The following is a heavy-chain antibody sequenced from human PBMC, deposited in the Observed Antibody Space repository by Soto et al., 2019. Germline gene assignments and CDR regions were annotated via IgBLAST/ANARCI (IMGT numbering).Heavy chain of an antibody. V-gene: IGHV3-11*06. J-gene: IGHJ4*01. Sequence: SLRLSCAASGFTFSDYYMSWIRQAPGKGLEWVSYISSSSSYTNYADSVKGRFTFSRDNAKNSLYLQMNILRAEDTAVYYCAIYDSSGYYSVYWGHGTLVTVSS. CDR2: ISSSSSYT. D-gene: IGHD3-22*01. CDR3: AIYDSSGYYSVY. CDR1: GFTFSDYY.